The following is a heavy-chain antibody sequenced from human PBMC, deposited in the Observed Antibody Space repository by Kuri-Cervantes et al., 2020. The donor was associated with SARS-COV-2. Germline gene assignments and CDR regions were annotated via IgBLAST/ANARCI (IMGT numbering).Heavy chain of an antibody. CDR1: GGSISSYY. CDR3: ARDLRPLELYYYYGMDV. V-gene: IGHV4-59*01. CDR2: IYYSGST. J-gene: IGHJ6*02. Sequence: SETLSLTCTVSGGSISSYYWSWIRQPPGKGLEWIGYIYYSGSTNYNPSLKSRVTISVDTSKNQFSLKLSSVTAADTAVYYCARDLRPLELYYYYGMDVWGQGTTVTVSS. D-gene: IGHD4-17*01.